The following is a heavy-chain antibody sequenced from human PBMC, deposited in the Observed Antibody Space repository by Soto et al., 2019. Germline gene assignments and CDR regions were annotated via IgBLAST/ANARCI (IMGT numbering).Heavy chain of an antibody. J-gene: IGHJ4*02. CDR1: GFTFSSYA. Sequence: GGSLRLSCAASGFTFSSYAMSWVRQAPGKGLEWVSAISGGTSSTYYADSVKGRFTISRDNSKNTLYLQMNSLRAEDTAVYYCAKERWAAAGTPTLDYSGQGTLVTVSS. CDR2: ISGGTSST. V-gene: IGHV3-23*01. D-gene: IGHD6-13*01. CDR3: AKERWAAAGTPTLDY.